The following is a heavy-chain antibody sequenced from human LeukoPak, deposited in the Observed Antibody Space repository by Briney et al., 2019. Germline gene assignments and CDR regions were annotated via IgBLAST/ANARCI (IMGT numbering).Heavy chain of an antibody. CDR1: RFTFSSYS. CDR3: ARSPKGRRYYYDSSGPFDY. J-gene: IGHJ4*02. D-gene: IGHD3-22*01. V-gene: IGHV3-21*01. CDR2: ISSSSSYI. Sequence: GGSLRLSCAASRFTFSSYSMNWVRQAPGKGLEWVSSISSSSSYIYYADSVKGRFTISRDNAKNSLYLQMNSLRAEDTAVYYCARSPKGRRYYYDSSGPFDYWGQGTLVTVSS.